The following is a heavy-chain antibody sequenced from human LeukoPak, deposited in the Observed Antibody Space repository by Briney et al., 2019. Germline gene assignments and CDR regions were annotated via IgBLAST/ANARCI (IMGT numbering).Heavy chain of an antibody. J-gene: IGHJ4*02. CDR2: IIPIFGTA. CDR3: ARETELRYFDSY. D-gene: IGHD3-9*01. CDR1: GGTFSSYA. Sequence: SVKVSCKASGGTFSSYAISWVRQAPGQGLEWMGGIIPIFGTANYAQKFQGRVTITTDESTSTAYMELSSLRSEDTAVYYCARETELRYFDSYWGQGTLVTVSS. V-gene: IGHV1-69*05.